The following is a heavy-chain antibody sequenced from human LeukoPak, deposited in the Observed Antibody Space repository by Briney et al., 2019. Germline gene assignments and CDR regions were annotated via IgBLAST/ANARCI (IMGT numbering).Heavy chain of an antibody. V-gene: IGHV3-23*01. Sequence: GGSLRLSCVASGFTFSSYAMSWVRQAPGKGLEWVSAISGSGGSTYYADSVKGRFTISRDNSKNTLYLQMNSLRAEDTAVYYCAKVVFGSGSPKTFDYWGQGTLVTVSS. J-gene: IGHJ4*02. D-gene: IGHD3-10*01. CDR1: GFTFSSYA. CDR2: ISGSGGST. CDR3: AKVVFGSGSPKTFDY.